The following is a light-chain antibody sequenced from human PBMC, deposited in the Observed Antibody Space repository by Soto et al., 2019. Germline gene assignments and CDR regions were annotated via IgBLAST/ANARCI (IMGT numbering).Light chain of an antibody. CDR1: QSVSNSY. Sequence: VVLTQFPGTLSLSPGETATLSCGASQSVSNSYLAWYQQKPGQAPRLLIYAASTRATGIPERFSGSGSGTDFTLTISRLEPEDFAVYYCHQYGSAPRTFGQGTKVDIK. CDR2: AAS. CDR3: HQYGSAPRT. V-gene: IGKV3-20*01. J-gene: IGKJ1*01.